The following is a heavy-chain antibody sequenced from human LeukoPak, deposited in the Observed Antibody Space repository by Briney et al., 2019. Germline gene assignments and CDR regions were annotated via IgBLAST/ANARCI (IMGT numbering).Heavy chain of an antibody. CDR3: ARSIRYFGDFVY. CDR2: IYYSGST. CDR1: GGSISSYY. V-gene: IGHV4-59*01. J-gene: IGHJ4*02. D-gene: IGHD3-9*01. Sequence: SETLSLTCTVSGGSISSYYWSWIRQPPGKGLEWIGYIYYSGSTNYNPSLKSRVTISVDTSKNQFSLKLSSVTAADTAVYYCARSIRYFGDFVYWGQGTLVTVSS.